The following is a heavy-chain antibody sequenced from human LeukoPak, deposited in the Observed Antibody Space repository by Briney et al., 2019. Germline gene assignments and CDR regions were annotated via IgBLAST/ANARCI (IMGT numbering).Heavy chain of an antibody. V-gene: IGHV3-23*01. J-gene: IGHJ4*02. Sequence: GGSLRLSCAASGFTFSSYAMSWVRQAPGKGLEWVSTISSSGYDTYYVDSVKGRFTISRDNSKNTLSVQMNSLRVEDTAVYYCAKGGPDYFDYWGQGTLVAVSS. CDR2: ISSSGYDT. CDR1: GFTFSSYA. CDR3: AKGGPDYFDY.